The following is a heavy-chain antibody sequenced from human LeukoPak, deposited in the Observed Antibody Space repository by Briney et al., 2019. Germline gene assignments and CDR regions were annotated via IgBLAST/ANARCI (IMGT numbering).Heavy chain of an antibody. CDR3: ARAGGTYYDILTGRDSYYYYGMDV. Sequence: SGGSLRLSCAAPGFTFSSYGMHWVRQAPGKGLEWVAVIWYDGSNKYYADSVKGRFTISRDNSKNTLYLQMNSLRAEDTAVYYCARAGGTYYDILTGRDSYYYYGMDVWGQGTTVTVSS. D-gene: IGHD3-9*01. CDR1: GFTFSSYG. V-gene: IGHV3-33*01. CDR2: IWYDGSNK. J-gene: IGHJ6*02.